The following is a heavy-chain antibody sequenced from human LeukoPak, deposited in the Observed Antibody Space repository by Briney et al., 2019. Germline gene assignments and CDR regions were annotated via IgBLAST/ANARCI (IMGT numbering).Heavy chain of an antibody. V-gene: IGHV3-30*03. CDR2: ISSDGTKE. CDR3: ATAPHGMDV. J-gene: IGHJ6*02. Sequence: GRSLRLSCAASGITFGPHIMCWVRQAPGKGLEWVTTISSDGTKEYYADSVKGRFTISRDNSKNTLSLQMSSLRAEDTAMYYCATAPHGMDVWGQGTTVTVSS. CDR1: GITFGPHI.